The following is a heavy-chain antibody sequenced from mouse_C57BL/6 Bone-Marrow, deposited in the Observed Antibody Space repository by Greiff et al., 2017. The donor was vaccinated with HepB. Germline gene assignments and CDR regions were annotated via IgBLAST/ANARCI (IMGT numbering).Heavy chain of an antibody. CDR2: IDPSDSYT. Sequence: QVQLQQPGAELVRPGTSVKLSCKASGYTFTSYWMHWVKQRPGQGLEWIGVIDPSDSYTNYNQKFKGKATLTVDTSSSTAYMQLSSLTSEDSAVYYCAREDSELFAYWGQGTLVTVSA. CDR3: AREDSELFAY. J-gene: IGHJ3*01. CDR1: GYTFTSYW. V-gene: IGHV1-59*01.